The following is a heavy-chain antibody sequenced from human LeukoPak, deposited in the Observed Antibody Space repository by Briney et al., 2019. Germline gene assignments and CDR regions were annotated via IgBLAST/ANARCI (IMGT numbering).Heavy chain of an antibody. CDR1: GYTFTGYY. V-gene: IGHV1-2*02. CDR3: ARLASVPG. D-gene: IGHD6-19*01. J-gene: IGHJ1*01. CDR2: IHPNSGGT. Sequence: ASVKVSCKASGYTFTGYYLHWVRQAPGQGLEWLGWIHPNSGGTNYAQKFQGRVTMTRDTSISTAYMELSSLRSDDTAVYFCARLASVPGWGQGTLVTVSS.